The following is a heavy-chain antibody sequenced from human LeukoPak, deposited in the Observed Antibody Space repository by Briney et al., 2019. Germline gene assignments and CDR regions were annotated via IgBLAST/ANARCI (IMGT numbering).Heavy chain of an antibody. D-gene: IGHD3-10*01. J-gene: IGHJ4*02. CDR3: ARGSPSDY. V-gene: IGHV3-23*01. Sequence: GGSLRLSCVASGFTFSSNVMIWVRQAPGKGLEWVSSIPASGGSTYYADSVKGRFTISRDNSKNTLYLQMNSLRAEDTAVYYCARGSPSDYWGQGTLVTVSS. CDR1: GFTFSSNV. CDR2: IPASGGST.